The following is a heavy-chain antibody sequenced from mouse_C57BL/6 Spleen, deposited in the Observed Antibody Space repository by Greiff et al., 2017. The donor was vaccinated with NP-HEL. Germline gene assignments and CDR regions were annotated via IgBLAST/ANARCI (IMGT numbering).Heavy chain of an antibody. D-gene: IGHD2-4*01. CDR3: ARCYDYDGYYFDY. V-gene: IGHV1-7*01. J-gene: IGHJ2*01. Sequence: QVQLQQSGAELAKPGASVKLSCKASGYTFTSYWMHWVNQRPGQGLEWIGYINPSSGYTKYNQKFKDKATLTADKSSSTAYMQLSSLTYEDSAVYYCARCYDYDGYYFDYWGQGTTLTVSS. CDR2: INPSSGYT. CDR1: GYTFTSYW.